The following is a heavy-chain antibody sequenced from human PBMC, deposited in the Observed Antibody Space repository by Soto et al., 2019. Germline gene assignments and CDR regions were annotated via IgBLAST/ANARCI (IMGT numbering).Heavy chain of an antibody. CDR2: ISWNSGSI. D-gene: IGHD1-7*01. CDR1: GFTFDDYA. J-gene: IGHJ4*02. CDR3: AKDPNNWNYVTPTGSFDY. V-gene: IGHV3-9*01. Sequence: EVQLLESVGGLEQPGRSLRLSCAASGFTFDDYAMHWVRQAPGKGLEWVSGISWNSGSIGYADSVKGRFTISRDNSKNTLYLQMNSLRAEDTAVYYCAKDPNNWNYVTPTGSFDYWGQGTLVTVSS.